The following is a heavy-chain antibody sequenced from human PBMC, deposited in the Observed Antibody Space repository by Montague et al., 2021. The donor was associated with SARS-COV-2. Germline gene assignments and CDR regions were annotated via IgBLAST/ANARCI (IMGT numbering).Heavy chain of an antibody. V-gene: IGHV4-34*01. CDR3: ARGARQGYGFRLGSFDS. CDR2: INHSGST. D-gene: IGHD3-10*01. Sequence: SETLSLTCAVCGGSFSGYYWNWIRQPPGKGLEWTGEINHSGSTNYNPSLKSRVTMSVGTSKNQFSLKLSSVTAADTAVYYCARGARQGYGFRLGSFDSWGQGTLVTVSS. J-gene: IGHJ4*02. CDR1: GGSFSGYY.